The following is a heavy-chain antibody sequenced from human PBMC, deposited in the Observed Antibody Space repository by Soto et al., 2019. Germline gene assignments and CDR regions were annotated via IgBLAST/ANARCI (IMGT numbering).Heavy chain of an antibody. CDR2: ISWDGGST. V-gene: IGHV3-43D*04. CDR1: GFTFDDYA. J-gene: IGHJ4*02. D-gene: IGHD1-26*01. Sequence: EVQLVESGGVVVQPGGSLRLSCAASGFTFDDYAMHWVRQAPGKGLEWVSLISWDGGSTNYADSVKGRFTISRDNSKNSLYLQMNSLRTEDTALYYCSRGPKGYYYFDYWGQGTLFTVSS. CDR3: SRGPKGYYYFDY.